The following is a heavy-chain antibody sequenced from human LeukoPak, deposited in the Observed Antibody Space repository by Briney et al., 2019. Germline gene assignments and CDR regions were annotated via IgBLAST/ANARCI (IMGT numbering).Heavy chain of an antibody. V-gene: IGHV4-59*01. Sequence: SETLSLTCTVSGCSITSYYWSWIRQPPGKGLEWIGYVHHSGSTNYNPSPKSRVTISVDTSKNQFSLKLSSVTAADTAVYYCARDRYIFAGPDAYYYMDVWGKGTTVTISS. CDR3: ARDRYIFAGPDAYYYMDV. CDR1: GCSITSYY. J-gene: IGHJ6*03. D-gene: IGHD5-18*01. CDR2: VHHSGST.